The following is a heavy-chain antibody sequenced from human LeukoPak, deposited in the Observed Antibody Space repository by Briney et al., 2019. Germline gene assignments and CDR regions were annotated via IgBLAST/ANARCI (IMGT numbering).Heavy chain of an antibody. CDR1: GFTFSSYA. CDR3: AKGSGSGGVY. J-gene: IGHJ4*02. CDR2: ISGSGGST. D-gene: IGHD3-10*01. V-gene: IGHV3-23*01. Sequence: AGGSLRLSCAASGFTFSSYAMSGVRQAPGKGLEGVSAISGSGGSTYYADCVKGRFTISRDNSKNTLYLQMDSLRAEDTAVYYCAKGSGSGGVYWGQGTLVTVSS.